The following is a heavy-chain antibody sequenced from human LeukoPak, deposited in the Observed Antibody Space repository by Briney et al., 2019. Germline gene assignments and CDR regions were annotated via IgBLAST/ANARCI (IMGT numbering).Heavy chain of an antibody. Sequence: GGSLRLSCAASGFTFSSYWMSWVRQAPGKGLEWVANIKQDGSEKYYVDSMKGRFTISRDNAKNSLYLQMNSLRAEDTAVYYCARGAGYCSSTGCYGSDWFDSWGQGALVTVSS. CDR3: ARGAGYCSSTGCYGSDWFDS. CDR1: GFTFSSYW. J-gene: IGHJ5*01. CDR2: IKQDGSEK. V-gene: IGHV3-7*03. D-gene: IGHD2-2*01.